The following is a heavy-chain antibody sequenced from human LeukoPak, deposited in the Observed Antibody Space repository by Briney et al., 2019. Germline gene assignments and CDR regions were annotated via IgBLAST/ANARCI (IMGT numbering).Heavy chain of an antibody. CDR3: ARDLAMVHFDY. CDR2: ISRSGSTI. D-gene: IGHD5-18*01. CDR1: GFTFSSYE. J-gene: IGHJ4*02. Sequence: GGSLRLSCAASGFTFSSYEMNWVRPAPGKGLEWVSYISRSGSTIYYADSVKGRFTISRDNAKNSLYLQMNSLRGEDTAVYYCARDLAMVHFDYWGQGTLVTVSS. V-gene: IGHV3-48*03.